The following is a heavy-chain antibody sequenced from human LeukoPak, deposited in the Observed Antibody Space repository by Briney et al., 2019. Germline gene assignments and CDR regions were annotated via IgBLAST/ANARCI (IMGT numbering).Heavy chain of an antibody. CDR3: ARSRGAGPGAYFDY. CDR2: ISNSGSYT. V-gene: IGHV3-11*03. J-gene: IGHJ4*02. D-gene: IGHD6-19*01. CDR1: GFTFSDEY. Sequence: PGGSLRFSCAASGFTFSDEYMGWFRQAPGKGLEWVSYISNSGSYTNYADSVKGRFTISRDNAKNSLYLQMSSLRAEDTAVYYCARSRGAGPGAYFDYWGQGTLITVSS.